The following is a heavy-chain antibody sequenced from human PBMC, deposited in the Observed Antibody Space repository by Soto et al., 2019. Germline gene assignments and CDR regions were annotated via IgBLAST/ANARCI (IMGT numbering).Heavy chain of an antibody. V-gene: IGHV2-5*02. CDR3: AHSGCDYYDRSGYSARWYFDL. CDR2: IYWDDDK. CDR1: GSSLSTSGVG. Sequence: QITLKESGPTLVKPTQTLTLTCTFSGSSLSTSGVGVGWIRQPPGKALEWLALIYWDDDKRYSPSLKSRLTITKDTSKNQVVLTMTNMDPVDTATYYCAHSGCDYYDRSGYSARWYFDLWGRGTLVTVSS. D-gene: IGHD3-22*01. J-gene: IGHJ2*01.